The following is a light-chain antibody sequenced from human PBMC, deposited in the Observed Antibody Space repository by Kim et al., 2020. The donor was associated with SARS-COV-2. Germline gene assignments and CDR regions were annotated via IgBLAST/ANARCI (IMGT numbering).Light chain of an antibody. V-gene: IGKV3-20*01. CDR1: QSVSSSY. Sequence: SLSPGESATLSCRASQSVSSSYLAWYQQKPGQAPRLLIYGPSSRATGIPDRFSGSGSGTDFTLTISRLEPEDFAVYYCQQYGSSYTFGQGTKLEI. J-gene: IGKJ2*01. CDR3: QQYGSSYT. CDR2: GPS.